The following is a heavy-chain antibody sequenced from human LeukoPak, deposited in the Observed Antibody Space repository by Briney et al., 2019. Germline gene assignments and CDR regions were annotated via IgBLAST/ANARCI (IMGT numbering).Heavy chain of an antibody. V-gene: IGHV4-59*01. CDR2: IFHTGLT. CDR1: GGSIDDYY. CDR3: ARDLLSGWYFGNWFDP. J-gene: IGHJ5*02. Sequence: SETLSLTCTVSGGSIDDYYWSWIRQPPGGGLEWIGYIFHTGLTKYNPSLQRRASISLDTSKDRFSLTLSSVTPADTAVYYCARDLLSGWYFGNWFDPWGQGTLVTVSS. D-gene: IGHD6-19*01.